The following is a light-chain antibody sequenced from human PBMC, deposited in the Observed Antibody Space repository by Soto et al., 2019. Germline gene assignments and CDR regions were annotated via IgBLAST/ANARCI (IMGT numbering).Light chain of an antibody. CDR3: QKCDYLPI. CDR2: DAS. J-gene: IGKJ3*01. V-gene: IGKV1-33*01. Sequence: DIPMTQSPSSLSASVGDRVTITCQASHDITSYLNWYQHKPGKPPKLLIYDASILEAGVPSRFSGSGSGTDFTFTISSLQPEDVATYYCQKCDYLPIFGPGTTVDFK. CDR1: HDITSY.